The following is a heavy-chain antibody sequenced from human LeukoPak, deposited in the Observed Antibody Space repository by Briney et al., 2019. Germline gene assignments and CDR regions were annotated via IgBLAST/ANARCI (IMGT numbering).Heavy chain of an antibody. CDR2: ISSSGSYR. J-gene: IGHJ4*02. CDR3: AKCSGGSYYHSDDY. CDR1: GFTFSNYW. Sequence: KPGGSLRLSCAASGFTFSNYWMSWVRQAPGKGLEWVSSISSSGSYRYYADSVKGRFTISRDNAKKSLYLQMNSLRAEDTAVYYCAKCSGGSYYHSDDYWGQGTLVTVSS. V-gene: IGHV3-21*01. D-gene: IGHD2-15*01.